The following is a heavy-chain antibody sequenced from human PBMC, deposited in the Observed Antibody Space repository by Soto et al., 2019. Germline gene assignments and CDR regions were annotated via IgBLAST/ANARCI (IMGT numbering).Heavy chain of an antibody. CDR3: AREKYCSSTSCYSRQGMDV. D-gene: IGHD2-2*01. V-gene: IGHV1-69*13. Sequence: SVKVSCKASGGTFSSYAISWVRQAPGQGLEWMGGIIPIFGTANYAQKFQGRVTITADESTSTAYMELSSLRSEDTAVYYCAREKYCSSTSCYSRQGMDVWGQGTTVTVSS. J-gene: IGHJ6*02. CDR2: IIPIFGTA. CDR1: GGTFSSYA.